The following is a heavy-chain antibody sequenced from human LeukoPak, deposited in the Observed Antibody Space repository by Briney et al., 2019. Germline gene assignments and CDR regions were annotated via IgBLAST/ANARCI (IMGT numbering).Heavy chain of an antibody. CDR2: IIPIFGTV. CDR1: GGTFISYA. V-gene: IGHV1-69*06. CDR3: ARSLFRFLEWSYRSYYYYMDV. J-gene: IGHJ6*03. Sequence: SVKVSCKASGGTFISYAISWVRQAPGQGLEWMGGIIPIFGTVNYAQKFQGRVTITADKSTSTAYMELSSLRSEDTAVYYCARSLFRFLEWSYRSYYYYMDVWGKGTTVTVSS. D-gene: IGHD3-3*01.